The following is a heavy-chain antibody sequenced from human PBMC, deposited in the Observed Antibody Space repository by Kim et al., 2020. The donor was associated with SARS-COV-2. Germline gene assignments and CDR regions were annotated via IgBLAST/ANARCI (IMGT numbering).Heavy chain of an antibody. CDR1: GGTFSSYA. V-gene: IGHV1-69*13. CDR3: ARDGQLGYCCSTSCYTPGGDYYYGMDV. D-gene: IGHD2-2*02. CDR2: IIPIFGTA. Sequence: SVKVSCKASGGTFSSYAISWVRQAPGQGLEWMGGIIPIFGTAKYAQKFQGRVTITADESTSTAYMELSSLRSEDTAVYYCARDGQLGYCCSTSCYTPGGDYYYGMDVGGQGPTVTVSS. J-gene: IGHJ6*02.